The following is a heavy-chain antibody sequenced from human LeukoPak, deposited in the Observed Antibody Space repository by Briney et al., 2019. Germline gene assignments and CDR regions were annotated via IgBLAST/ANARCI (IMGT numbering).Heavy chain of an antibody. D-gene: IGHD6-19*01. J-gene: IGHJ4*02. CDR1: GFTFSSYG. CDR3: AKEAHPLAGRFDY. V-gene: IGHV3-30*18. CDR2: ISYDGSNK. Sequence: PGGSLRLSCAASGFTFSSYGMHWVRQAPGKGLEWVAVISYDGSNKYYADSVKGRFTISRDNSKNTLYLQMNSLRAEDTAVYYCAKEAHPLAGRFDYWGQGTLVTVSS.